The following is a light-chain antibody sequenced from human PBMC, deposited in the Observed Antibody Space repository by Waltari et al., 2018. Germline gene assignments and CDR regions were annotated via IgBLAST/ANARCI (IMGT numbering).Light chain of an antibody. Sequence: DIVMTQSPDSLAVSLGERASINCKSSQSVLHKSSNRNYLAWYQQKPGQPPKLLIYWASSRESGVPDRFSGSGSGTDFTLTIDSLHAEDVAVYYCQQYYTAPPPTFGGGTKVEIK. CDR2: WAS. J-gene: IGKJ4*01. V-gene: IGKV4-1*01. CDR3: QQYYTAPPPT. CDR1: QSVLHKSSNRNY.